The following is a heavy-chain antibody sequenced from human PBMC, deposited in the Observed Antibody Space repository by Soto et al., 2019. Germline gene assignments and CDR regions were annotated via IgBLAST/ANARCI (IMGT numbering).Heavy chain of an antibody. CDR3: ANPFIAAGGSGARDY. V-gene: IGHV3-23*01. D-gene: IGHD3-10*01. CDR1: GFTFSSYA. CDR2: ISGSGGST. J-gene: IGHJ4*02. Sequence: EVQLLESGGGLVQPGGSLRLSCAASGFTFSSYAMSWVRQAPGKGLEWVSAISGSGGSTYYADSVKGRFTISRDNSKNTLCLQMSSLSAEDTAVYYCANPFIAAGGSGARDYWGQGTLVTGSS.